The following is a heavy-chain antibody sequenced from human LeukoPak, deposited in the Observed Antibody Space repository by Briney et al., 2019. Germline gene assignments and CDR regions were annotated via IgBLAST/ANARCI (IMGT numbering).Heavy chain of an antibody. V-gene: IGHV4-59*01. CDR1: GGSISSYY. Sequence: SPSETLSLTCTVSGGSISSYYWSWIRQPPGKGLEWIGYIYYSGSTNYNPSLKSRVTISVDTSKNQFSLKLSSVTAADTAVYYCARGEVWDYYYGMDVWGQGTTVTVSS. D-gene: IGHD1-26*01. CDR2: IYYSGST. CDR3: ARGEVWDYYYGMDV. J-gene: IGHJ6*02.